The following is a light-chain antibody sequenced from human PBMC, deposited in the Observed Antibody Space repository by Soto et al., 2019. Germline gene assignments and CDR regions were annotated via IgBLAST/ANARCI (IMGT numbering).Light chain of an antibody. V-gene: IGKV1-39*01. CDR1: QSISSY. J-gene: IGKJ4*01. CDR3: QQSYTDT. CDR2: AAS. Sequence: DIQMIQSPSSLSASVGDRVTITCRASQSISSYLNWYQQKPGKAPKLLIYAASSLQSGVPSRFSGSGSGTDFTLTISSLQPEDFATYYCQQSYTDTFGGGTKVEIK.